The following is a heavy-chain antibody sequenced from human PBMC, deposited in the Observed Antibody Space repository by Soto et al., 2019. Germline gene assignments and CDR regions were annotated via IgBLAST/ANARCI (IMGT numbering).Heavy chain of an antibody. Sequence: QVQLVQSGAEVKKPGSSVKVSCKASGGTFSTYAISWVRQAPGQGLEWMGGIIPIFGTANYAQKFQGRVTITADESTSTAYMELSSLRSEDTAVYYCARGRGFDYDFWSGFRFDYWGQGTLVTVSS. CDR3: ARGRGFDYDFWSGFRFDY. CDR1: GGTFSTYA. CDR2: IIPIFGTA. J-gene: IGHJ4*02. V-gene: IGHV1-69*01. D-gene: IGHD3-3*01.